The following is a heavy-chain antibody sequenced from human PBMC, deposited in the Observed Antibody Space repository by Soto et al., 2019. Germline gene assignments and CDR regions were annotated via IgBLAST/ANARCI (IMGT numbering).Heavy chain of an antibody. CDR1: GFTFSSYN. Sequence: EVQLVESGGGLVQPGGSLRLSCAASGFTFSSYNMNWVRQAPGKGLEWVSYISSSSSTIYADSVKGRFTISRDNAKNSLYLHMNSLRDEDTAVYYCARARGNYIDYWGQGTLVTVSS. CDR2: ISSSSSTI. D-gene: IGHD1-26*01. J-gene: IGHJ4*02. V-gene: IGHV3-48*02. CDR3: ARARGNYIDY.